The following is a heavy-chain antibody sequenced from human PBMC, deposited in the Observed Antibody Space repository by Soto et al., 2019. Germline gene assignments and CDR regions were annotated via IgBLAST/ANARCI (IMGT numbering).Heavy chain of an antibody. CDR2: INPNTGNP. CDR1: GYNFNSHS. Sequence: QVQLVQSGAESMQPGASVKVSCKGSGYNFNSHSINWLRQAPGQGLEWMGWINPNTGNPTYEQGFTGRFVFSVDTSVSTGFLQIFSPKAADSAGYYCARDRARGRFDYWGQGTLVTVSS. CDR3: ARDRARGRFDY. J-gene: IGHJ4*02. V-gene: IGHV7-4-1*01.